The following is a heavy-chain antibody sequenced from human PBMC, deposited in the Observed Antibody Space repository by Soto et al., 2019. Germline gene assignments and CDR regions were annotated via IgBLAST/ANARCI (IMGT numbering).Heavy chain of an antibody. D-gene: IGHD3-3*01. J-gene: IGHJ4*02. CDR2: ISGSGGST. CDR3: AKNSVPGGHGVVIILFDY. Sequence: GGSLRLSCAASGFTFSSYAMSWVRQAPGKGLEWVSAISGSGGSTYYADSVKGRFTISRDNSKNTLHLQMNSLRAEDTAVFYCAKNSVPGGHGVVIILFDYWGQGTLVTVSS. CDR1: GFTFSSYA. V-gene: IGHV3-23*01.